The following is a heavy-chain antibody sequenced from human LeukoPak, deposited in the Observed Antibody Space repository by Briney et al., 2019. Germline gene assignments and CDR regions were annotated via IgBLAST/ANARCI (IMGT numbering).Heavy chain of an antibody. CDR3: AKNLGPVDY. Sequence: GGSLRLSCAASGFTFNTYAMSWVRQAPGKGLEWVSAISGSGGSTYYADSVKGRFTISRDNSKNTLYLQMNSLRAEDTAVYHCAKNLGPVDYWGQGTLVTVSS. V-gene: IGHV3-23*01. CDR2: ISGSGGST. J-gene: IGHJ4*02. CDR1: GFTFNTYA.